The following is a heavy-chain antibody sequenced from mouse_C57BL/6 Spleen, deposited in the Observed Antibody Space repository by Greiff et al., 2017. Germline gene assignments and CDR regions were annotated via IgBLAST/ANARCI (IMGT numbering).Heavy chain of an antibody. CDR3: ARYDYDGEYYFDY. V-gene: IGHV5-4*01. J-gene: IGHJ2*01. Sequence: VQLKQSGGGLVKPGGSLKLSCAASGFTFSSYAMSWVRQTPEKRLEWVATISDGGSYTYYPDNVKGRFTISRDNAKNNLYLQMSHLKSEDTAMYYCARYDYDGEYYFDYWGQGTTLTVSS. CDR1: GFTFSSYA. CDR2: ISDGGSYT. D-gene: IGHD2-4*01.